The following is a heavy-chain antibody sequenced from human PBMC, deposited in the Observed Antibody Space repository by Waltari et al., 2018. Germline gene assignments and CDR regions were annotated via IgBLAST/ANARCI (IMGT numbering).Heavy chain of an antibody. CDR2: SAPEDGET. CDR3: APLPGGSGQTFDY. J-gene: IGHJ4*02. Sequence: EVELVQSGAEVKKPGATVKISCKASGYTFMDYFMHWVQQAPGKGLEWMGRSAPEDGETVYSEKFQGRVTITADTSTDTAYMELSSLTSGDTAVYYCAPLPGGSGQTFDYWGQGTLVTVSS. V-gene: IGHV1-69-2*01. CDR1: GYTFMDYF. D-gene: IGHD3-10*01.